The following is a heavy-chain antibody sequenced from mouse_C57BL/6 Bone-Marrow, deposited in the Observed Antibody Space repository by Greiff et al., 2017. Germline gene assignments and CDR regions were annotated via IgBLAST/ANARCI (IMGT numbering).Heavy chain of an antibody. CDR3: ARGGYEFAY. V-gene: IGHV5-4*01. J-gene: IGHJ3*01. Sequence: DVHLVESGGGLVKPGGSLKLSCAASGFTFSSYAMSWVRQTPEKRLEWVATISDGGSYTYYPDNVKGRFTISRDNAKNDLYLQMSHLKSEDTAMYYWARGGYEFAYWGQGTLVTVSA. D-gene: IGHD2-3*01. CDR1: GFTFSSYA. CDR2: ISDGGSYT.